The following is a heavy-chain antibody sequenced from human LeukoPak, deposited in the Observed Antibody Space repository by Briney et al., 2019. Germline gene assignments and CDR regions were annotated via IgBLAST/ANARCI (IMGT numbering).Heavy chain of an antibody. CDR2: INGDGSNS. CDR1: GFTFTTYW. D-gene: IGHD3-16*01. Sequence: GGSLRLSCVASGFTFTTYWMHWVRQAPGKGLVWVSRINGDGSNSNYADSVKGRFTISRDNARNTLYLQMNGLRAEDTDLYYCARTSPTSHFDFWGQGTLVTVSS. V-gene: IGHV3-74*01. CDR3: ARTSPTSHFDF. J-gene: IGHJ4*02.